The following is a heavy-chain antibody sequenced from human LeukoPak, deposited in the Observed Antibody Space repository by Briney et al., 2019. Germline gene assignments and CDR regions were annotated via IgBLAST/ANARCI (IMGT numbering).Heavy chain of an antibody. CDR2: ISASNGNT. D-gene: IGHD6-13*01. J-gene: IGHJ4*02. V-gene: IGHV1-18*01. Sequence: ASVKVSCKTSGYSFTDYAITWVRQVRGQGLQWVGWISASNGNTDYAQSFQGRATMTTDTSTSTAYMELSSLRSEDTAVYYCARDSSIGRPTNLAAAAYFDYWGQGTLVTVSS. CDR3: ARDSSIGRPTNLAAAAYFDY. CDR1: GYSFTDYA.